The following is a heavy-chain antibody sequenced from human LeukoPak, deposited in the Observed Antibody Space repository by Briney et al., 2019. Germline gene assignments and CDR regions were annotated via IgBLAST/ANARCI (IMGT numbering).Heavy chain of an antibody. CDR3: ARNYDLWSEQDY. D-gene: IGHD3-3*01. CDR2: IYYSGST. V-gene: IGHV4-30-4*08. J-gene: IGHJ4*02. Sequence: SETLSLTCTVSGGSISSGDYYWSWIRQPPGKGLEWIGYIYYSGSTYYNPSLKSRVTISVDTSKNQFSLKLSSVAAADTAVYYCARNYDLWSEQDYWGQGTLVTVSS. CDR1: GGSISSGDYY.